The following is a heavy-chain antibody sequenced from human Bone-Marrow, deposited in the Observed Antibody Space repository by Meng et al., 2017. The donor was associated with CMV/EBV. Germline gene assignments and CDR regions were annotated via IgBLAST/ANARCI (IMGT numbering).Heavy chain of an antibody. CDR3: AKINWDDDAGS. V-gene: IGHV3-23*01. Sequence: ETLSLTCTVSGGSISSSSYYWGWIRQPPGKGLEWVAGIKNRAGNTYYADSVKGRFTISRDNSKNTLNLQMNSLRAEDTALYYCAKINWDDDAGSWGQGTLVTVSS. J-gene: IGHJ5*01. CDR1: GGSISSSSYY. CDR2: IKNRAGNT. D-gene: IGHD1-1*01.